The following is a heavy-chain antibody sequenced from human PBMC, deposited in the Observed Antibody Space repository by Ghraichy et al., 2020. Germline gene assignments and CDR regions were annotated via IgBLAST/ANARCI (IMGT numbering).Heavy chain of an antibody. D-gene: IGHD3-22*01. CDR1: GFTFSSYW. J-gene: IGHJ6*02. Sequence: GGSLRLSCAASGFTFSSYWMHWVRQAPGKGLVWVSRINSDGSSTSYADSVKGRFTISRDNAKNTLYLQMNSLRAEDTAVYYCARLYDSSGYYYGYYYYGMDVWGQGTTVTVSS. CDR2: INSDGSST. CDR3: ARLYDSSGYYYGYYYYGMDV. V-gene: IGHV3-74*01.